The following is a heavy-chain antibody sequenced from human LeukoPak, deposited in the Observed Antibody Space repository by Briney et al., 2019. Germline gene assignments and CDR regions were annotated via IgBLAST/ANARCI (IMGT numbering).Heavy chain of an antibody. D-gene: IGHD3-22*01. CDR1: GFTFSSYS. CDR2: ISSSSSYI. J-gene: IGHJ4*02. CDR3: ERDLLGSSGYYDY. Sequence: GGSLRLSCAASGFTFSSYSMNWVRQAPGKGLEWVSSISSSSSYIYYADSVKGRFTISRDNAKSSLYLQMNSLRAEDTAVYYCERDLLGSSGYYDYGGQGPLVPVPS. V-gene: IGHV3-21*01.